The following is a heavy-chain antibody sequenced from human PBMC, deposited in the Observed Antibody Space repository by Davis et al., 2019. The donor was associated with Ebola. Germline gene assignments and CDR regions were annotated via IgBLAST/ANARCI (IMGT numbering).Heavy chain of an antibody. CDR2: ISSNGGST. CDR3: ARGGVVVGSGSYYAH. V-gene: IGHV3-64*01. CDR1: GFTFSSYA. J-gene: IGHJ4*02. D-gene: IGHD3-10*01. Sequence: PGGSLRLSCAASGFTFSSYAMHWVRQAPGKGLEYVSAISSNGGSTYYANSVKGRFTISRDNSKNTLYLQMGSLRAEDMAVYYCARGGVVVGSGSYYAHWGQGTLVTVSS.